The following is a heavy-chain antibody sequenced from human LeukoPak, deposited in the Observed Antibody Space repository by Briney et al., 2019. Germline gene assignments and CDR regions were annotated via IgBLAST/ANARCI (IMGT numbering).Heavy chain of an antibody. CDR2: ITGSGGGT. CDR1: GFTFSNYA. Sequence: GGSLRLSCAASGFTFSNYAMSWVRQAPGKGLEWVSAITGSGGGTYYADSVKGRFTISRDNSKNTLYLQMNSLRAEDTAIYYCAKGDLSAAAPRAFDFEGQGTMVTVSS. D-gene: IGHD6-13*01. CDR3: AKGDLSAAAPRAFDF. J-gene: IGHJ3*01. V-gene: IGHV3-23*01.